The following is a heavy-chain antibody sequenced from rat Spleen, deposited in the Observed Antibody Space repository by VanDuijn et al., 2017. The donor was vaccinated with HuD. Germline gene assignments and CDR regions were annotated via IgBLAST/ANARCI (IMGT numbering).Heavy chain of an antibody. CDR1: GFTFSNYY. CDR2: TSTGGDSI. D-gene: IGHD1-1*01. V-gene: IGHV5-27*01. Sequence: EVHLVESGGGLVQPGRSLKLSCAASGFTFSNYYMAWVRQAPTKGLEWVAYTSTGGDSIYYRDSVKGRFTISRDDARRILYLQMDSLRSEDTATYYCTTMVGWGQGVMVTVSS. CDR3: TTMVG. J-gene: IGHJ2*01.